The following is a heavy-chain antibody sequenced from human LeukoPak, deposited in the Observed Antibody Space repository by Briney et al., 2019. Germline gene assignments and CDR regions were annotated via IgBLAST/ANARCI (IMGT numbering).Heavy chain of an antibody. V-gene: IGHV1-3*01. J-gene: IGHJ4*02. CDR1: GYTFTSYA. D-gene: IGHD6-13*01. CDR2: INAGNGNT. Sequence: ASVTVSCKASGYTFTSYAMHWVRQAPGQRLEWMGRINAGNGNTKYSQKFQGRVTITRDTSASTAYMELSSLRSEDTAVYYCARGKRSSPPLFDYWGQGTLVTVSS. CDR3: ARGKRSSPPLFDY.